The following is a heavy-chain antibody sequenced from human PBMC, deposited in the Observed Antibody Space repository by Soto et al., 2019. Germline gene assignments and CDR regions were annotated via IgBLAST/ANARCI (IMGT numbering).Heavy chain of an antibody. CDR3: ARDRRCSGYDPEEDYYYYMDV. J-gene: IGHJ6*03. V-gene: IGHV1-2*04. CDR1: GYTFTGYY. Sequence: ASVKVSCKASGYTFTGYYMHWVRQAPGQGLEWMGWINPNSGGTNYAQKFQGWVTMTRDTSISTAYMELSRLRSDDTAVYYCARDRRCSGYDPEEDYYYYMDVWGKGTTVTVSS. CDR2: INPNSGGT. D-gene: IGHD5-12*01.